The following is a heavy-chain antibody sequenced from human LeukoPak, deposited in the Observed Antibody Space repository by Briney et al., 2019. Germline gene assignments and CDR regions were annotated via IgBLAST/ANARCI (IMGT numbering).Heavy chain of an antibody. CDR3: ARERVTAISPFDY. Sequence: GESLKVSCKASGYTFTSYGISWVRQAPGQGLEWMGWISAFNGNTNYAQKLQGRVTMTTDTSTSTAYMELRSLRSDDTAVYYCARERVTAISPFDYWGQGTLVTVSS. J-gene: IGHJ4*02. V-gene: IGHV1-18*01. CDR1: GYTFTSYG. D-gene: IGHD2-21*02. CDR2: ISAFNGNT.